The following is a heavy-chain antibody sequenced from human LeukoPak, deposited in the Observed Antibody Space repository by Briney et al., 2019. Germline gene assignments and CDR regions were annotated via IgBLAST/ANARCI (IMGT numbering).Heavy chain of an antibody. D-gene: IGHD2-2*01. J-gene: IGHJ4*02. V-gene: IGHV3-7*01. CDR2: IKYDGTVK. Sequence: PGGSLRLSCTAAGFNFGTYWMSWVRQSPGKGLEFVANIKYDGTVKNYVDSVKGRFTISRDNPRNSVYLQMKSLRPEDTALYYCARDPESSALDCWGQGAQATVSS. CDR3: ARDPESSALDC. CDR1: GFNFGTYW.